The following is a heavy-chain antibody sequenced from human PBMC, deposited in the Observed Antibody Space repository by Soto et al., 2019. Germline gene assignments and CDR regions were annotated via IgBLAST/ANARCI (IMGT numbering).Heavy chain of an antibody. J-gene: IGHJ4*02. CDR3: ARAPDKYYFDS. CDR1: GGSFNGYY. V-gene: IGHV4-34*01. CDR2: INHSGST. Sequence: PSETLSLTCAVYGGSFNGYYWSWIRQPPGKGPEWIGDINHSGSTNYNPSLKSRVSMSVDTSKNQFSLKLRSVTAADMAVFYCARAPDKYYFDSWGQGTLVTVSS.